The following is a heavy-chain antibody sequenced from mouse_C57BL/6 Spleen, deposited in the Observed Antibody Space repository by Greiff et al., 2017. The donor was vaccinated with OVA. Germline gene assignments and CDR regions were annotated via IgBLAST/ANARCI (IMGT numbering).Heavy chain of an antibody. D-gene: IGHD1-1*01. J-gene: IGHJ3*01. CDR1: GFTFSSYA. Sequence: EVQLVESGGGLVKPGGSLKLSCAASGFTFSSYAMSWVRQTPEKRLAWVATISDGGSYTYYPDNVKGRSTISRDNAKNNLYLQISHLKSEDTAMYYCARDVGVLRSLAYWGQVTLVTVSA. CDR2: ISDGGSYT. V-gene: IGHV5-4*01. CDR3: ARDVGVLRSLAY.